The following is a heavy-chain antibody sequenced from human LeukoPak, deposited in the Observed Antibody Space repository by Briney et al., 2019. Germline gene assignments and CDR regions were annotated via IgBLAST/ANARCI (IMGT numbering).Heavy chain of an antibody. D-gene: IGHD6-13*01. V-gene: IGHV3-66*01. CDR3: ARAPHSSSWYGGSYDY. CDR1: GFTVSSNY. Sequence: GGSLRLSCAASGFTVSSNYMSWVRQAPGKGLEWVSVIYSGGSTYYADSVKGRFTISRDNSKNTLYLQMNSLRAEDTAVYYCARAPHSSSWYGGSYDYWGQGTLVTVSS. CDR2: IYSGGST. J-gene: IGHJ4*02.